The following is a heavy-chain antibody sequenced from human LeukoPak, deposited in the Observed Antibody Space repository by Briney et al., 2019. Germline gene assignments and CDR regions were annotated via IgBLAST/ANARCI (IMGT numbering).Heavy chain of an antibody. CDR3: ARRYYYDSSGYYAFDY. Sequence: GESLKISCKGSGYSFTSYWIGWVRQMPGKGREWMGIIYPGDSDTRYSPSFQGQVTISADKSISTAYLQWSSLKASDTAMYYCARRYYYDSSGYYAFDYWGQGTLVTVSS. J-gene: IGHJ4*02. V-gene: IGHV5-51*01. CDR1: GYSFTSYW. D-gene: IGHD3-22*01. CDR2: IYPGDSDT.